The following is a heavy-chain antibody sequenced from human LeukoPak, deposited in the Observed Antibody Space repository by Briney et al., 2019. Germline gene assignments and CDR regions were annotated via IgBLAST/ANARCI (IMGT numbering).Heavy chain of an antibody. CDR3: ARQNDILDY. CDR2: IYYSGST. J-gene: IGHJ4*02. Sequence: SETLSLTCTVSGGSISSSSYYWGWIRQPPGKGLEWIGSIYYSGSTYYNPSLKSRVTISVDTSKNQFSLKLSSVTAADTAVYYCARQNDILDYWGQGTLVTVSS. CDR1: GGSISSSSYY. V-gene: IGHV4-39*07. D-gene: IGHD3-9*01.